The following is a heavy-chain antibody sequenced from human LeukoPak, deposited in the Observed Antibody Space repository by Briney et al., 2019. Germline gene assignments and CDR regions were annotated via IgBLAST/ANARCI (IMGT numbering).Heavy chain of an antibody. CDR3: AKRDDSGGNLVDL. J-gene: IGHJ4*02. Sequence: SETLSLTCTVSGGSIRSGSHYWAWIRQPPGKGLEWIGSIYYSGSTYYNPSLENRVTISIDSSKNHFSLKLTSLSAADTSVYYCAKRDDSGGNLVDLWGQGTLVTVS. CDR1: GGSIRSGSHY. V-gene: IGHV4-39*02. CDR2: IYYSGST. D-gene: IGHD3-22*01.